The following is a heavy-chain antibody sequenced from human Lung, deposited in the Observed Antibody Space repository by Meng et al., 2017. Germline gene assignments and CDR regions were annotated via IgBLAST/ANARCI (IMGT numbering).Heavy chain of an antibody. D-gene: IGHD1-26*01. CDR2: IFHSAST. J-gene: IGHJ4*02. Sequence: QLQVQESAPYTGQTPWARPLTGSVSGVAITSSTWWIWCLQTPGKGLEWFGDIFHSASTNYNPPLEGRVTISIDKSKNQFTLKVYSVTAADTDTYECARFDISSSGRGDYWGQGTLVTVSS. CDR3: ARFDISSSGRGDY. CDR1: GVAITSSTW. V-gene: IGHV4-4*03.